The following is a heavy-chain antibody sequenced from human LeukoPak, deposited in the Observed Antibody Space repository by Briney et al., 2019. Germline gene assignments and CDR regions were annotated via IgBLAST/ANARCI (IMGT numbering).Heavy chain of an antibody. J-gene: IGHJ4*02. V-gene: IGHV1-2*02. Sequence: APVKVSCKASGYTITGYYIHWVRQAPGQGLEWMGWINPNSGDTNYAQKFQGRVTVTRDTSINTAFMELSRLRSDDTAVYYCARDRHWNQGNFDYWGQGTLVTVSS. CDR3: ARDRHWNQGNFDY. CDR1: GYTITGYY. CDR2: INPNSGDT. D-gene: IGHD1-1*01.